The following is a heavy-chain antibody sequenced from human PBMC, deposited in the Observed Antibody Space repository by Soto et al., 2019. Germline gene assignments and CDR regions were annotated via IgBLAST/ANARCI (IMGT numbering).Heavy chain of an antibody. J-gene: IGHJ4*02. D-gene: IGHD6-13*01. V-gene: IGHV4-34*01. CDR3: ARGKDRRVSSWYEDYFDY. CDR2: INHSGST. Sequence: SETLSLTWAVYGGSFSGYYWSWIRQPPGKGLEWIGEINHSGSTNYNPSLKSRVTISVDTSKNQFSLKLSSVTAADTAVYYCARGKDRRVSSWYEDYFDYWGQGTLVTVSS. CDR1: GGSFSGYY.